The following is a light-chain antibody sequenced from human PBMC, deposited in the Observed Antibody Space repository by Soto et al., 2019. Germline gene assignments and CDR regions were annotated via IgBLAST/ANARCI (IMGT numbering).Light chain of an antibody. V-gene: IGKV1-33*01. CDR3: QQYDNLPS. CDR1: QDISNY. J-gene: IGKJ3*01. Sequence: DIQMTQSTSSPSASVGDRVTITCQASQDISNYLNWYQQKPGKAPKLLIYDASNLETGVPSRFSGSGSGTDFTFTISSLQPEDIATYYCQQYDNLPSFGPGTKVDIK. CDR2: DAS.